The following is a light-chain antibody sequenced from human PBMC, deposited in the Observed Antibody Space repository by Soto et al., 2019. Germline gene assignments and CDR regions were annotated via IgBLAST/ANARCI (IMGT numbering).Light chain of an antibody. V-gene: IGLV2-14*01. J-gene: IGLJ3*02. CDR2: EVI. CDR1: SSDVGGYNY. Sequence: QSVLTQPASVSGSPGQSITISCTGTSSDVGGYNYVSWYQQHPGKAPKLMIYEVINRPSGVSNRFSGSKSGNTASLTISGLQAEDEADYYCSSYTSSSNWVFGGGTKVTVL. CDR3: SSYTSSSNWV.